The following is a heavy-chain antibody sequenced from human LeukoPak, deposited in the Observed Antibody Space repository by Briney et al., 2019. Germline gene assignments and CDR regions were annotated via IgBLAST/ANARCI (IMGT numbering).Heavy chain of an antibody. CDR3: AKDLTYESSGSVIDN. Sequence: GGSLRLSCAASGFIFEDYTMHWVRQVPGKTLDWVSLVNWHGTTYYADSLKGRFTISRDNSKNSLYLQMDSLRTEDTAFYYCAKDLTYESSGSVIDNWGLGTLATVSS. D-gene: IGHD3-22*01. CDR2: VNWHGTT. J-gene: IGHJ4*02. CDR1: GFIFEDYT. V-gene: IGHV3-43*01.